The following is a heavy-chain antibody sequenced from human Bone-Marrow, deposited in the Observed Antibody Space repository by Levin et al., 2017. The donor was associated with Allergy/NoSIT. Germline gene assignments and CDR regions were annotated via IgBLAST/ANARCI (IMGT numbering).Heavy chain of an antibody. V-gene: IGHV4-59*01. J-gene: IGHJ4*02. CDR2: IYYSGST. CDR1: GGSISSYY. D-gene: IGHD2-2*01. CDR3: ASCTSCSGLGYFDY. Sequence: PGGSLRLSCTVSGGSISSYYWSWIRQPPGKGLEWIGYIYYSGSTNYNPSLKSRVTISVDTSKNQFSLKLSSVTAADTAVYYCASCTSCSGLGYFDYWGQGTLVTVSS.